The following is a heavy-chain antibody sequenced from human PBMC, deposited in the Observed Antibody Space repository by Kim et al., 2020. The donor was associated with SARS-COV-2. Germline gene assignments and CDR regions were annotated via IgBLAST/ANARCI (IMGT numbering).Heavy chain of an antibody. D-gene: IGHD1-26*01. Sequence: GGSLRLSCAASGFTFSSYAMHWVRQAPGKGLEWVAVISYDGSNKYYADSVKGRFTISRDNSKNTLYLQMNSLRAEDTAVYYCARVYSGSYQGAFDIWGQGTMVTVSS. CDR2: ISYDGSNK. V-gene: IGHV3-30-3*01. CDR1: GFTFSSYA. CDR3: ARVYSGSYQGAFDI. J-gene: IGHJ3*02.